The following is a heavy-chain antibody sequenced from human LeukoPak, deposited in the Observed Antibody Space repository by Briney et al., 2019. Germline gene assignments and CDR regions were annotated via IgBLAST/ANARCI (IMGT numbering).Heavy chain of an antibody. Sequence: GGSLRLSCAASGFTFSSYWMSWVRQAPGKGLEWVANIKQDGSEKYYVDSVKGRFTISRDNAKNSLYLQMNSLRAEDTAVYYCARGGPMRYFDWLRPSYGMDVWGQGTTVTVSS. V-gene: IGHV3-7*01. D-gene: IGHD3-9*01. CDR2: IKQDGSEK. J-gene: IGHJ6*02. CDR1: GFTFSSYW. CDR3: ARGGPMRYFDWLRPSYGMDV.